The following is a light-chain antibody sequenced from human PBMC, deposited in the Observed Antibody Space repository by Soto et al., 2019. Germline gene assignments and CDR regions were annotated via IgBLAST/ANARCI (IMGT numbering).Light chain of an antibody. CDR1: QSVRSN. CDR2: GAS. J-gene: IGKJ4*01. Sequence: EVGMTQSPATLSVSPGGTATLSSRASQSVRSNLAWHQQKPGQAPRLLIYGASTRSTGIPARFSGCESGTEFTLTISSLLSEDFAIYYCQQDNNWPLTFGGGTKVEIK. CDR3: QQDNNWPLT. V-gene: IGKV3-15*01.